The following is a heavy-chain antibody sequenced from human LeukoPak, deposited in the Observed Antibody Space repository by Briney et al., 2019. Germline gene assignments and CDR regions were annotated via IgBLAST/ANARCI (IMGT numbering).Heavy chain of an antibody. Sequence: GGSLRLSCAASGFTFSSYAMHWVRQAPGKGLEWVAVISYDGSNKYYADSVKGRFTISRDNSKNTVYLQMNSLRAEDTAVYYCATAPGFGYWGQGTLVTVSS. CDR2: ISYDGSNK. V-gene: IGHV3-30-3*01. CDR1: GFTFSSYA. D-gene: IGHD7-27*01. J-gene: IGHJ4*02. CDR3: ATAPGFGY.